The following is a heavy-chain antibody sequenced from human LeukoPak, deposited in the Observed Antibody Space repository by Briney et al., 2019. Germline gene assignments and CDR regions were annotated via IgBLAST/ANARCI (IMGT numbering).Heavy chain of an antibody. CDR2: ITGSGGTT. V-gene: IGHV3-23*01. D-gene: IGHD3-9*01. J-gene: IGHJ4*02. CDR3: AKPLNYDILTGYDY. Sequence: GGSLRLSCAASGFPFSSYAMHWVRQAPGKGLKWVSAITGSGGTTYYAGAAKGRFTISRDNSKNTLYLQMNSLRAEDTAVYYCAKPLNYDILTGYDYWGQGTLVTVSS. CDR1: GFPFSSYA.